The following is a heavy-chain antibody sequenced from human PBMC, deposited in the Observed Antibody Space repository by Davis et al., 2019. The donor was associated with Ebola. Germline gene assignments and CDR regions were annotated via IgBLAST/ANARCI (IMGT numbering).Heavy chain of an antibody. V-gene: IGHV3-30*18. CDR1: GFTFSSYG. J-gene: IGHJ3*02. Sequence: GESLKISCAASGFTFSSYGMHWVRQAPGKGLEWVAVISYDGSNKYYADSVKGRFTISRDNSKNTLYLQMNSLRAEDTAVYYCAKGGDRDIWGQGTMVTVSS. CDR3: AKGGDRDI. CDR2: ISYDGSNK. D-gene: IGHD2-21*02.